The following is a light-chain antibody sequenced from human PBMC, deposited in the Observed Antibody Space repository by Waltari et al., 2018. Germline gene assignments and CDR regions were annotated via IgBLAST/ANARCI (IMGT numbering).Light chain of an antibody. CDR3: QQYGSSVLYT. V-gene: IGKV3-20*01. J-gene: IGKJ2*01. CDR1: QSLTKRY. CDR2: GAS. Sequence: VLTQSPGTLSLSPGERAPLSWRASQSLTKRYLAWYQQKPGQAPRLLLYGASSRAAGIPDRFSGSGSGTDFTLTISRLEPEDFAVYYCQQYGSSVLYTFGQGTKLEIK.